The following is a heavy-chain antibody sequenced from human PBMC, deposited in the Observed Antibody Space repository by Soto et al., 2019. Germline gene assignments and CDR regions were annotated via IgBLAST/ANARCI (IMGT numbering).Heavy chain of an antibody. CDR2: TYYRSKWYN. J-gene: IGHJ2*01. CDR3: ARYYDSSGYYHYWYFDL. V-gene: IGHV6-1*01. CDR1: GDSVSSNSAS. Sequence: SQTLSLTCAISGDSVSSNSASWNWIRQSPSRGLEWLGRTYYRSKWYNEYAVSVKSRITINPDTSKNQFSLQLNSVTPEDTAVYYCARYYDSSGYYHYWYFDLWGRGTLVTVSS. D-gene: IGHD3-22*01.